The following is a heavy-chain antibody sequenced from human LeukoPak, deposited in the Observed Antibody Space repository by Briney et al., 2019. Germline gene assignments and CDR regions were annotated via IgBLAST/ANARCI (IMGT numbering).Heavy chain of an antibody. CDR3: TRERSTPGINWFDP. V-gene: IGHV4-34*01. CDR1: GESFSAYS. D-gene: IGHD2-2*01. J-gene: IGHJ5*02. Sequence: SETLSLTCAVYGESFSAYSWNWIRQSPGKGLEWIGEINHSGSTNYNPSLKSRVTISVDTSKNQTSKRQFSLKLNSVTAADTAVYYCTRERSTPGINWFDPWGQGTLVTASS. CDR2: INHSGST.